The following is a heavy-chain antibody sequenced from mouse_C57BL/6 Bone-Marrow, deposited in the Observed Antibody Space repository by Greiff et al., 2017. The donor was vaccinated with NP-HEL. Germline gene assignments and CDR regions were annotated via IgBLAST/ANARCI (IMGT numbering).Heavy chain of an antibody. CDR2: IHPNSGST. V-gene: IGHV1-64*01. CDR3: AFLFGYYAMDY. Sequence: QVQLQQSGAELVKPGASVKLSCKASGYTFTSYWMHWVKQRPGQGLEWIGMIHPNSGSTNYNEKFKSKATLTVDKSSSTAYMQLSSLTAEDSAVYYCAFLFGYYAMDYGGQGTSVTVSS. D-gene: IGHD1-1*01. J-gene: IGHJ4*01. CDR1: GYTFTSYW.